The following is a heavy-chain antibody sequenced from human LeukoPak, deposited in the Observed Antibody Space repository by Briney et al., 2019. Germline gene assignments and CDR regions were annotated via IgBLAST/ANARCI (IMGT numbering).Heavy chain of an antibody. CDR1: GYTFTGYY. V-gene: IGHV1-2*02. CDR2: INPNSGGT. CDR3: ARASGITMIEVVVAPLDY. Sequence: GASVKVSCKASGYTFTGYYIHWVRQAPGQGLECMGWINPNSGGTNYAQKFQGRVTMTRDTSISTAYMDLSRLRSDDTAVYYCARASGITMIEVVVAPLDYWGQGTLVTVSS. J-gene: IGHJ4*02. D-gene: IGHD3-22*01.